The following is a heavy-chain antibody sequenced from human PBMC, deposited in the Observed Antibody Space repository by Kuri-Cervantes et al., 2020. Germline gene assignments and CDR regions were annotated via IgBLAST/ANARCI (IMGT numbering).Heavy chain of an antibody. CDR3: AKGGSYFNYYGMDV. CDR1: GFTFDDYG. CDR2: INWNGGST. D-gene: IGHD1-26*01. Sequence: GESLKISCAASGFTFDDYGMSRVRQAPGKGLEWVSGINWNGGSTGYADSVKGRFTISRDNSKNTLYLQMNSLRAEDTAVYYCAKGGSYFNYYGMDVWGQGTTVTVSS. V-gene: IGHV3-20*04. J-gene: IGHJ6*02.